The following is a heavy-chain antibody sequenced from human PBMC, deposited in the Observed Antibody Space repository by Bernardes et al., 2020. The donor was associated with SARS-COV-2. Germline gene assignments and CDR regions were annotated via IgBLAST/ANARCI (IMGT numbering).Heavy chain of an antibody. CDR1: GFTFNNHG. Sequence: GGSLRLSCAASGFTFNNHGMHWVRQAPGKGLEWVAFISYEGSIKYYADSVKGRFTISRDSSKNTLYLQMSSLPPEDTAVYFCAKDPRVFMITFGERMYYFDHWGEGILVTVSS. CDR3: AKDPRVFMITFGERMYYFDH. CDR2: ISYEGSIK. J-gene: IGHJ4*02. D-gene: IGHD3-16*01. V-gene: IGHV3-30*18.